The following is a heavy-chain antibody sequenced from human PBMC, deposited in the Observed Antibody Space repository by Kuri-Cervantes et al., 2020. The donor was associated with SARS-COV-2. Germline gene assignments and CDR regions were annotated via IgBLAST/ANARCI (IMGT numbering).Heavy chain of an antibody. CDR1: GFMFMNYD. V-gene: IGHV3-23*01. J-gene: IGHJ4*02. Sequence: GESLKISCKGSGFMFMNYDMGWVRQAPGRGLEWVSIISGSGTGTYFADSVKGRFTMSRGNYKNTVFLQMNSLTADDTAVYYCAKSLAYCGRGCYWAFDYWGQGALVTVSS. D-gene: IGHD2-21*02. CDR2: ISGSGTGT. CDR3: AKSLAYCGRGCYWAFDY.